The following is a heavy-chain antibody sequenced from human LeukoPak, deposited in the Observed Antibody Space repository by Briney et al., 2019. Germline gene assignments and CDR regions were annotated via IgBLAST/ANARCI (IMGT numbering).Heavy chain of an antibody. CDR1: GFNFDDYA. CDR2: INWKTGNG. V-gene: IGHV3-9*01. J-gene: IGHJ2*01. CDR3: TRRAARWQFDL. D-gene: IGHD5-24*01. Sequence: GRSLRLSCAVSGFNFDDYAMHWVRQAPGRGLEWVSGINWKTGNGIYADSVKGRFTISRDNAQNSLYLQMSSLRAEDTALYYCTRRAARWQFDLWGRGTLLTVSS.